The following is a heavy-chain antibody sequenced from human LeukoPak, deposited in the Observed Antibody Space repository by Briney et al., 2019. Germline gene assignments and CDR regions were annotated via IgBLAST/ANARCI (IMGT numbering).Heavy chain of an antibody. CDR3: TTAYYGEHGFDY. J-gene: IGHJ4*02. D-gene: IGHD4-17*01. Sequence: GGSLRLSCAVSGFTFSNAWVNWVRQAPGKGLEWVGRIKSKTDGGTIDYAAPVKGRFTISRDDSKNTLYLQMNSLNTEDTAVYYCTTAYYGEHGFDYWGQGTLVTVSS. CDR1: GFTFSNAW. V-gene: IGHV3-15*01. CDR2: IKSKTDGGTI.